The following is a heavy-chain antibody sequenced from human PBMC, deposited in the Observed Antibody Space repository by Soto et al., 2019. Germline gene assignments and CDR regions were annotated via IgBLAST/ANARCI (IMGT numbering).Heavy chain of an antibody. V-gene: IGHV3-23*01. CDR2: ISGSGGST. D-gene: IGHD3-10*01. Sequence: GGSLRLSCAASGFTFSSYAMSWVRQAPGKGLEWVSAISGSGGSTYYADSVKGRFTISRDNSKNTLYLQMNRLRAEDTAVYYCAKRAGRSPDYYYYYMDVWGKGTTVTVSS. CDR3: AKRAGRSPDYYYYYMDV. CDR1: GFTFSSYA. J-gene: IGHJ6*03.